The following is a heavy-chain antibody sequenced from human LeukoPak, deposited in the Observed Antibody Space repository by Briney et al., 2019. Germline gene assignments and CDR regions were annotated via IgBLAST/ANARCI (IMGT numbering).Heavy chain of an antibody. CDR2: IFTSGST. D-gene: IGHD5-12*01. CDR1: GVSINSMY. J-gene: IGHJ6*04. CDR3: ARALRGPSGYDYALDV. V-gene: IGHV4-4*07. Sequence: PSETLSFTCTVSGVSINSMYWIWDRQPAGKGLEWIGRIFTSGSTDYNPSLESRVTMSVDTSKNQISLELRSVTAADTAVYYCARALRGPSGYDYALDVWGTGVTVTVSS.